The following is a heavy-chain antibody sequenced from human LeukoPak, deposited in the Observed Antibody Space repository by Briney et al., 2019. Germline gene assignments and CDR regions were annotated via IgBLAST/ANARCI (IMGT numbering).Heavy chain of an antibody. J-gene: IGHJ5*02. CDR2: IYDSGST. CDR1: GGSISGYY. CDR3: ARGGRAVASNWFDP. D-gene: IGHD6-19*01. V-gene: IGHV4-59*01. Sequence: SETLSLTCTVSGGSISGYYWSWIRQPPGKGLEWIGYIYDSGSTNYNPSLKSRVTISVDMSKNQFSLKLSSVTAADTAVYYCARGGRAVASNWFDPWGQGTLVTVSS.